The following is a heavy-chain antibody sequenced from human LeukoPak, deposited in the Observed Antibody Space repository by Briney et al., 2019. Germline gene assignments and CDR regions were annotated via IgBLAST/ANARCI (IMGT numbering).Heavy chain of an antibody. J-gene: IGHJ4*02. Sequence: GGSLRLSCAASGFTFSSYSMNWVRQAPGKGLEWVSSISSSSSYIYYADSVKGRFTISRDNAKNSLYLQMNSLRAEDTAVYYCARDMVRGVIIDRVPLLDYWGQGTLVTVSS. V-gene: IGHV3-21*01. CDR3: ARDMVRGVIIDRVPLLDY. D-gene: IGHD3-10*01. CDR2: ISSSSSYI. CDR1: GFTFSSYS.